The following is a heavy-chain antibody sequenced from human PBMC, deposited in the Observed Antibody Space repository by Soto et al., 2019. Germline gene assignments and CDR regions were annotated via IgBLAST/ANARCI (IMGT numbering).Heavy chain of an antibody. Sequence: QVQLQESGPGLVKPSGTLSLTCAVSNGSISSSNWWSWVRQPPGKGLEWIGEIYHSGSTNYNPSLKSRVTISVDKSKNQFSLKLSSVTAADTDVYYCASAGDQNSDYFDYWGQGTLVTVSS. J-gene: IGHJ4*02. CDR2: IYHSGST. V-gene: IGHV4-4*02. CDR1: NGSISSSNW. D-gene: IGHD3-16*01. CDR3: ASAGDQNSDYFDY.